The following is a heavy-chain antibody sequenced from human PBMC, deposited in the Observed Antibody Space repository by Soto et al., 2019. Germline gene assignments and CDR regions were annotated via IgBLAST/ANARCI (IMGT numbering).Heavy chain of an antibody. V-gene: IGHV3-48*01. CDR1: GFTFSSYS. D-gene: IGHD4-17*01. CDR2: ISSSSSTI. J-gene: IGHJ4*02. CDR3: ASRVPDYGDTIDY. Sequence: EVQLVESGGGLVQPGGSLRLSCAASGFTFSSYSMNWVRQAPGKGLEWVSYISSSSSTIYYADSVKGRFTISRDNAKNSLYLQMNSLRAEDTAVYYCASRVPDYGDTIDYWGQGTLVTVSS.